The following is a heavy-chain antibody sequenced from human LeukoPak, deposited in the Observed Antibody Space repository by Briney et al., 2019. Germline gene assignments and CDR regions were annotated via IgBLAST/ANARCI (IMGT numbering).Heavy chain of an antibody. CDR1: GGSISSYY. Sequence: SETLSLTCTVSGGSISSYYWSWIRQPPGKGLEWIGYIYYSGSTNYNPSLKSRVTISVDTSNNQFSLKLSSVTAADTAVYYCARGLREAQYGYWCQGTLVTVSS. CDR3: ARGLREAQYGY. D-gene: IGHD4-17*01. J-gene: IGHJ4*02. V-gene: IGHV4-59*01. CDR2: IYYSGST.